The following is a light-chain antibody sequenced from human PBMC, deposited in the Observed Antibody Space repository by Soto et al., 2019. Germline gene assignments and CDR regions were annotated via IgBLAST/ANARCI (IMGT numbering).Light chain of an antibody. J-gene: IGLJ2*01. V-gene: IGLV2-14*01. CDR1: SSDIGGYNY. Sequence: QSVRTQPASVSGSPGQSITISCTGTSSDIGGYNYVSWYQQHPGKAPKLMIYGVSDRPSGVSTRFSGSRSGNTASLTISGLQAEDEADYYCSSYTSSSTRVFGGGTKLTVL. CDR3: SSYTSSSTRV. CDR2: GVS.